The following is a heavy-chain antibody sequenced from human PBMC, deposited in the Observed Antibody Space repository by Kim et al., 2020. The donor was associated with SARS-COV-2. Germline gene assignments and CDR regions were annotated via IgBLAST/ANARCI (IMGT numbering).Heavy chain of an antibody. D-gene: IGHD5-18*01. Sequence: NYAQKFQGRVTITADESTSTAYMELSSLRSEDTAVYYCAREDTAKYYFDYWGQGTLVTVSS. CDR3: AREDTAKYYFDY. V-gene: IGHV1-69*01. J-gene: IGHJ4*02.